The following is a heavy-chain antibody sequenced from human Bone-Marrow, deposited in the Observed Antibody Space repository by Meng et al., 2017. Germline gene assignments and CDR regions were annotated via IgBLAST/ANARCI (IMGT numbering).Heavy chain of an antibody. J-gene: IGHJ6*02. Sequence: ASVKVSCKASGYSFTGYYMHWVRQAPGQGLEWMGWINPNSGGTNYAQKFQGRVTITTDESTSTAYMELSSLRSEDTAVYYCARWRSGSYYYYYGMDVWGQGTTVTVSS. CDR1: GYSFTGYY. CDR2: INPNSGGT. V-gene: IGHV1-2*02. CDR3: ARWRSGSYYYYYGMDV. D-gene: IGHD3-10*01.